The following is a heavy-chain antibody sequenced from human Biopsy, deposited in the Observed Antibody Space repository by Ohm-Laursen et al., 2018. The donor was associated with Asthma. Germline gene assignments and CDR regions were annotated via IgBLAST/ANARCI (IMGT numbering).Heavy chain of an antibody. CDR2: ISASGVRT. CDR1: GFAFNNSS. J-gene: IGHJ5*02. V-gene: IGHV3-23*01. D-gene: IGHD3-22*01. CDR3: AKITTDRQKANNWFDP. Sequence: SLRLSCAAFGFAFNNSSMTWVRQAPGKGLEWVSSISASGVRTFYADSVKGRFTVSRDSSRNTLYLQLNTLRVEDTAVYFCAKITTDRQKANNWFDPWGQGTLVTVSS.